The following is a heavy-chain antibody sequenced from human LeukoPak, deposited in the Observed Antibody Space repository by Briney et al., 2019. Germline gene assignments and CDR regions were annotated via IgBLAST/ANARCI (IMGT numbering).Heavy chain of an antibody. CDR1: GFTFSNYA. J-gene: IGHJ6*03. CDR3: ARSLATSYYYMDV. CDR2: ISYDGSNK. Sequence: GGSLRLSCAASGFTFSNYAMHWVRQAPRKGLEWVAVISYDGSNKYYADSVKGQFTISRDNSKNTLFLQMSSLRAEDTAVYYCARSLATSYYYMDVWGKGTTVTVSS. V-gene: IGHV3-30*04. D-gene: IGHD5-12*01.